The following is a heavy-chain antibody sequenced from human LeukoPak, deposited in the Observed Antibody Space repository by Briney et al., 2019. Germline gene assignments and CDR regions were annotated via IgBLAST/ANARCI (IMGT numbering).Heavy chain of an antibody. CDR3: AKDFSSGCYYFDF. D-gene: IGHD3-22*01. CDR2: INWNSGSK. CDR1: GFTFDDYA. J-gene: IGHJ4*02. Sequence: GGSLRLSCAASGFTFDDYAIHWVRQGPGKGLEWVSGINWNSGSKHYADSVKGRFTISRDNAKNSLYLQMNSLKPEDTALYYCAKDFSSGCYYFDFWGQGTLVTVSS. V-gene: IGHV3-9*01.